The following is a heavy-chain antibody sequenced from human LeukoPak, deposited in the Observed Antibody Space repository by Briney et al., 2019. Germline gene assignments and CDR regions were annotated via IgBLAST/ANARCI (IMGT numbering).Heavy chain of an antibody. CDR1: GFTVCRNY. CDR3: ARSIWYLSPNAEFYGLGV. J-gene: IGHJ6*02. CDR2: IYSGGST. D-gene: IGHD6-13*01. Sequence: PGGSLRLSCAPSGFTVCRNYMSCVRQAPGKGLEWVSVIYSGGSTYYTESVKGRFTISRDNSKNTLYLQMNSLRVEDTAVYYCARSIWYLSPNAEFYGLGVWGQGTTVTVSS. V-gene: IGHV3-53*01.